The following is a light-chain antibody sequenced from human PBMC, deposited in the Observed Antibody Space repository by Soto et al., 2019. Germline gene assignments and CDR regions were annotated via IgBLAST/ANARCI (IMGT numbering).Light chain of an antibody. V-gene: IGLV3-27*01. Sequence: SYELTQPSSVSVSPGQTARITCSGDVLAKKYARWFQQKPGQAPVLVIYKVSERPSGIPERFSGSSSGTTVTLTISGAQVEDEADYYCYSAADNLVVFGGGTKLTVL. J-gene: IGLJ2*01. CDR1: VLAKKY. CDR3: YSAADNLVV. CDR2: KVS.